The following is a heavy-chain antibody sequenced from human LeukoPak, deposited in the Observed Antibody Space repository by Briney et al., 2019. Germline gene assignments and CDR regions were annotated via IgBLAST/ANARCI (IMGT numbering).Heavy chain of an antibody. V-gene: IGHV4-34*01. D-gene: IGHD2-2*01. CDR2: INHSGST. Sequence: SETLSLTCAVYGGSFSGYYWSWIRQPPGKGPEWIGEINHSGSTNYNPSLKSRVTISVDTSKNQFSLKLSSVTAADTAVYYCARWGYCSSTGCQNFDYWGQGTLVTVSS. CDR3: ARWGYCSSTGCQNFDY. J-gene: IGHJ4*02. CDR1: GGSFSGYY.